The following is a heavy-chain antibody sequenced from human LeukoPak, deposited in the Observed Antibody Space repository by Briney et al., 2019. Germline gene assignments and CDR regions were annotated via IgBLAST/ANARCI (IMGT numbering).Heavy chain of an antibody. CDR3: ARHSSGIYSLHAFDI. D-gene: IGHD1-26*01. CDR1: GYSFTTYW. V-gene: IGHV5-51*01. CDR2: IDPGDSDA. J-gene: IGHJ3*02. Sequence: GESLKISCKGSGYSFTTYWIGWVRQMPGKGLEWMGHIDPGDSDARYSPSFQGHVTISADKSIGTAYLQWSSLKASDTAMYYCARHSSGIYSLHAFDIWGQGTMVTVSS.